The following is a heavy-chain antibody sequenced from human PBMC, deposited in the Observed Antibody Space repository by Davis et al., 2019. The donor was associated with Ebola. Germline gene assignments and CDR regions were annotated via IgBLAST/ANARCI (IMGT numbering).Heavy chain of an antibody. Sequence: PSETLSLTCTVSGGSISSSSYYWGWIRQPPGKGLEWIGSIYYSGSTYYNPSLKSRVTISVDTSKNQFSLKLSSVTAADTAVYYCARWVREVVGARGFDYWGQGTLVTVSS. V-gene: IGHV4-39*01. D-gene: IGHD1-26*01. J-gene: IGHJ4*02. CDR2: IYYSGST. CDR3: ARWVREVVGARGFDY. CDR1: GGSISSSSYY.